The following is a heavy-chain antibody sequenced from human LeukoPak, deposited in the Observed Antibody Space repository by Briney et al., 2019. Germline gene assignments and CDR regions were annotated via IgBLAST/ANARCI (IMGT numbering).Heavy chain of an antibody. D-gene: IGHD2-21*01. Sequence: SGGSLRLSCAASGFTFDDYGMSWVRQAPGKGLECVSGINWNGGSIGYADSVKRRFNISRDNAKNSLYLQMNRPRAEDTALYYCAKDFGGDCYSRKYFQHWGQGTLVTVSS. CDR3: AKDFGGDCYSRKYFQH. CDR2: INWNGGSI. V-gene: IGHV3-20*04. CDR1: GFTFDDYG. J-gene: IGHJ1*01.